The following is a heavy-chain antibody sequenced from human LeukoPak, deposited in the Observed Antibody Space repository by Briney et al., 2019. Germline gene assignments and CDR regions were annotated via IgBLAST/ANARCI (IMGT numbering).Heavy chain of an antibody. D-gene: IGHD2-21*01. V-gene: IGHV3-30-3*01. J-gene: IGHJ3*02. CDR1: GFTFSTYF. CDR2: IASDGSHR. Sequence: GRSLRLSCAASGFTFSTYFMPWVRQAPGKGLEWVADIASDGSHRFYVESVKGRFTISRDNSKNTLYLQMNSLRAEDTAVYFCARERQDTILHSGAFDIWGQGTMVTVSS. CDR3: ARERQDTILHSGAFDI.